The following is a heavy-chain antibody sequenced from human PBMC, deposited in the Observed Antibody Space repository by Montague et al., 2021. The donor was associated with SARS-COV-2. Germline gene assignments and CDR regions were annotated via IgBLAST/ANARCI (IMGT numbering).Heavy chain of an antibody. CDR2: IYYSGST. J-gene: IGHJ5*02. CDR1: GGSISSSSYY. D-gene: IGHD6-19*01. V-gene: IGHV4-39*01. Sequence: SETLSLTCTVSGGSISSSSYYWGWIRQPPGKGLEWIGSIYYSGSTYYNPSLKSRVTISVDTSKNQFSLKPSSVTAADTAVYYCARHSRQWPETVPNWFDPWGQGTLVTVSS. CDR3: ARHSRQWPETVPNWFDP.